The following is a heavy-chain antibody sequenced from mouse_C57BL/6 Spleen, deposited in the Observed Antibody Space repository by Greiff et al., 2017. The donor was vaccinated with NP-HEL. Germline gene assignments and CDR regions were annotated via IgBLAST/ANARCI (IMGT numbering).Heavy chain of an antibody. V-gene: IGHV5-9-1*02. Sequence: EVQGVESGEGLVKPGGSLKLSCAASGFTFSSYAMSWVRQTPEKRLEWVAYISSGGDYIYYADTVKGRFTISRDNARNTLYLQMSSLKSEDTAMYYCTRVYSNYGYAMDYWGQGTSVTVSS. CDR3: TRVYSNYGYAMDY. CDR2: ISSGGDYI. J-gene: IGHJ4*01. CDR1: GFTFSSYA. D-gene: IGHD2-5*01.